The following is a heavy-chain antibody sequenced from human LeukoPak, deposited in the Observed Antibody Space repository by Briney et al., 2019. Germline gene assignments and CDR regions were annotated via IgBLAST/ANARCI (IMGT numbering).Heavy chain of an antibody. CDR1: GYTLTELS. CDR3: ARAYGDYGPAFDL. CDR2: MNPNSGNT. D-gene: IGHD4-17*01. Sequence: GASVKVSCKVSGYTLTELSMHWVRQATGQGLEWMGWMNPNSGNTGYAQKFQGRVTMTRNTSISTAYMELSSLRSEDTAVYYCARAYGDYGPAFDLWGRGTLVTVSS. V-gene: IGHV1-8*01. J-gene: IGHJ2*01.